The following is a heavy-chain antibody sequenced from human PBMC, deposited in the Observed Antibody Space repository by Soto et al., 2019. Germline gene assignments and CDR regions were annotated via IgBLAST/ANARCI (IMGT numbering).Heavy chain of an antibody. D-gene: IGHD3-3*01. V-gene: IGHV3-30-3*01. J-gene: IGHJ6*02. CDR1: GFTFSSYA. CDR3: ARDSITIFGVVIGPDGMDV. Sequence: QVQLVESGGGVVHPGRSLRLSCAASGFTFSSYAMHWVRQAPGKGLEWVAVISYDGSNKYYADSVKGRFTISRDNSKNTLYLQMNSLRAEDTAVYYCARDSITIFGVVIGPDGMDVWGQGTTVTVSS. CDR2: ISYDGSNK.